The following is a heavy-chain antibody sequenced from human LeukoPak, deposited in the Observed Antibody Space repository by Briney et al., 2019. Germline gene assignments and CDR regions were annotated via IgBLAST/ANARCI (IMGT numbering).Heavy chain of an antibody. CDR2: IYSCGNT. D-gene: IGHD3-22*01. V-gene: IGHV3-66*03. J-gene: IGHJ4*02. CDR1: GFTGSSSY. CDR3: ARDLDSSGYYYFDY. Sequence: GGSLRLSCAASGFTGSSSYMSWVRQAPGKGLEWVSVIYSCGNTYYADSVRGRFTISRDNSKNTLYLQMNSLRAEDTAVYYCARDLDSSGYYYFDYWGQGTLVTVSS.